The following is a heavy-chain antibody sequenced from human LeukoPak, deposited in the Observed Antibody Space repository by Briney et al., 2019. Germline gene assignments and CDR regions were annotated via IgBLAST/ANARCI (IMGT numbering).Heavy chain of an antibody. CDR3: ARGNYDFWSGYYPTYYYYYMDV. V-gene: IGHV4-34*01. CDR2: INHSGST. CDR1: GGSFSGYY. Sequence: PSETLSLTCAVYGGSFSGYYWSWIRQPPGKGLEWIGEINHSGSTNYNPSLKSRVTISVDTSKNQFSLKLSSVTAADTAVYYCARGNYDFWSGYYPTYYYYYMDVWGKGTTVTVSS. J-gene: IGHJ6*03. D-gene: IGHD3-3*01.